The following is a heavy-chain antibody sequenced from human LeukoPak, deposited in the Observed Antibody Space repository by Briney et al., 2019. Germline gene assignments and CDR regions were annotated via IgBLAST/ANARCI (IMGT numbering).Heavy chain of an antibody. Sequence: PSQTLSLTCTVSGGSISSGGYYWSWIRQPPGKGLEWIGYIYHSGSTYYNPSLKSRVTISVDRSKNQFSLKLSSVTAADTAVYYCARAPPSPQLIAHVFDYWGQGTLVTVSS. V-gene: IGHV4-30-2*01. CDR1: GGSISSGGYY. J-gene: IGHJ4*02. CDR3: ARAPPSPQLIAHVFDY. D-gene: IGHD2-2*01. CDR2: IYHSGST.